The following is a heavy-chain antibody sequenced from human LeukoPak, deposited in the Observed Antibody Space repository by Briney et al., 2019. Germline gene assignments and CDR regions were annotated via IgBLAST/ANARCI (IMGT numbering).Heavy chain of an antibody. CDR2: IYYSGST. Sequence: SETLSLTCTVSGGSISSYYWSWIRQPPGKGLEWIGYIYYSGSTNYNPSLKSRVTISVDTSKNQFSLKLSSVTAADTAVYYCARARSGVVLLWDYWGQGTPVTVSS. D-gene: IGHD3-3*01. CDR1: GGSISSYY. CDR3: ARARSGVVLLWDY. J-gene: IGHJ4*02. V-gene: IGHV4-59*01.